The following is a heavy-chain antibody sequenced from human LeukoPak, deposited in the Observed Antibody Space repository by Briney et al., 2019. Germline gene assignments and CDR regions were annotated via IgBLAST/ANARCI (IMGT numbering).Heavy chain of an antibody. CDR3: AKDFCIGYSAHLDY. CDR2: IYENGGTT. V-gene: IGHV3-23*01. D-gene: IGHD3-3*01. Sequence: GGSLRLSCVGSGFTFRSHAMSWVRQAPEKGLEFVSGIYENGGTTYYADSVKGRFSISRDNSKNTLYLQMDSLRGEDTAVYYCAKDFCIGYSAHLDYWGQGALVTVSS. CDR1: GFTFRSHA. J-gene: IGHJ4*02.